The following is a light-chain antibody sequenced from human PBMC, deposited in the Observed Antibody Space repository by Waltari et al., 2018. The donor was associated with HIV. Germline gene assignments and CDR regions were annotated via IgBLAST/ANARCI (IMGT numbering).Light chain of an antibody. CDR3: SSYAGSNTLI. V-gene: IGLV2-8*01. CDR2: EVT. Sequence: QSALPQPPSASGSPGHSVTIPCTGTSSDVGAYNYVSWYQQHPGKAPNLIIYEVTTRPSGVPDRFAASKSGNTASLTVSGLQTDDEADYYCSSYAGSNTLIFGGGTNLIVL. CDR1: SSDVGAYNY. J-gene: IGLJ2*01.